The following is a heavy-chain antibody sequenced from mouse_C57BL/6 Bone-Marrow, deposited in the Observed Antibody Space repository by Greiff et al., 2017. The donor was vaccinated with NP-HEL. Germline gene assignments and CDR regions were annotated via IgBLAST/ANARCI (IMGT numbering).Heavy chain of an antibody. CDR2: IDPSDSYT. J-gene: IGHJ2*01. CDR3: ARSGAYYSNYVGY. Sequence: VQLQQPGAELVMPGASVKLSCKASGYTFTSYWMHWVKQRPGQGLEWIGEIDPSDSYTNYNQKFKGKSTLTVDKSSSTAYMQLSSQTSETSAVYYCARSGAYYSNYVGYWGQGTTLTVSS. D-gene: IGHD2-5*01. V-gene: IGHV1-69*01. CDR1: GYTFTSYW.